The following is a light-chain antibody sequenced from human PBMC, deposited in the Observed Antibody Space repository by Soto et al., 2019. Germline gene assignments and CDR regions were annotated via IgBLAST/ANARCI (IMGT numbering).Light chain of an antibody. CDR3: MQGTHLPIT. J-gene: IGKJ5*01. CDR1: QSLVYSDGNTY. CDR2: QVS. V-gene: IGKV2-30*01. Sequence: DVVMTRSPLSLPVTLGQPASISCRSSQSLVYSDGNTYLNWFQQRPGQAPRRLIYQVSNRDSGVPDRFSGSGSGTDFTLKISRVEAEDVGVYYCMQGTHLPITFGQGTRLEIK.